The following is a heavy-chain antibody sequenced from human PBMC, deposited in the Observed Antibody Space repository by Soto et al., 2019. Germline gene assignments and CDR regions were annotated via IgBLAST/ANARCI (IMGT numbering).Heavy chain of an antibody. CDR3: ARVAGAAGTLGYFDY. V-gene: IGHV3-30-3*01. CDR2: ILSDGSNK. D-gene: IGHD6-13*01. J-gene: IGHJ4*02. CDR1: GFTFSSYA. Sequence: QVQLVESGGGVVQPGRSLRLSCAASGFTFSSYAMHWVRQAPGKGLEWVAVILSDGSNKYYADSVKGRFTISRDKSKNTLYLQMNSLRAEDTAVYFCARVAGAAGTLGYFDYWGQGTLVTVSS.